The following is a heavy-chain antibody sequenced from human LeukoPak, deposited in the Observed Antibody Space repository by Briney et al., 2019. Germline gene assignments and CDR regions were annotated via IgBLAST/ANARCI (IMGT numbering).Heavy chain of an antibody. CDR3: ARVLAVVPAAITWFDP. J-gene: IGHJ5*02. V-gene: IGHV4-59*01. CDR1: GGSISSYY. Sequence: PSETLSLTCTVSGGSISSYYWSWIRQPPGKGLEWIGYIYYSGSTNYNPSLKSRVTISVDTSKNQFSLKLSSVTAADTAVYYCARVLAVVPAAITWFDPWGQGTLVTVSS. CDR2: IYYSGST. D-gene: IGHD2-2*01.